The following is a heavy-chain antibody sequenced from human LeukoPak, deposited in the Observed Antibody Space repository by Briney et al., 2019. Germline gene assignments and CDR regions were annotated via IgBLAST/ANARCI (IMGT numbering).Heavy chain of an antibody. V-gene: IGHV3-23*01. J-gene: IGHJ1*01. CDR3: AKLSGSSCYSPVQH. CDR2: ISGSGGST. D-gene: IGHD2-15*01. CDR1: GFTFSSYA. Sequence: GGSLRLSCAASGFTFSSYAMSWVRQAPGKGLEWVSGISGSGGSTYYADSVKGRFTISRDNSKNTVFLQMNSLRAEDTAVYYCAKLSGSSCYSPVQHWGQGTLGSVSS.